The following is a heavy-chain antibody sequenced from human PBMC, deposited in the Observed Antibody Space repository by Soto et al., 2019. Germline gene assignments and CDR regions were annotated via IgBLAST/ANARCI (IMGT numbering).Heavy chain of an antibody. V-gene: IGHV4-30-2*01. CDR1: GGSISSGGYY. CDR3: ARGHYYYGMDV. Sequence: LSLTCTVSGGSISSGGYYWSWVRQPPGKGLEWIGYIYYSGTTYYTPSLKSRLTMSMDRANDHFSLNLTSVTAADTAVYFCARGHYYYGMDVWGQGITVTVSS. CDR2: IYYSGTT. J-gene: IGHJ6*02.